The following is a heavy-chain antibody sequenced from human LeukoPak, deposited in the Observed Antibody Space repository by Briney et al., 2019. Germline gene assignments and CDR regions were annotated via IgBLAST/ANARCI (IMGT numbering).Heavy chain of an antibody. D-gene: IGHD5-24*01. J-gene: IGHJ5*02. CDR2: ISGSGGNT. CDR3: AKGGDGYKNWYNWFDP. CDR1: GFTFSSYA. V-gene: IGHV3-23*01. Sequence: GGSLRLSCAASGFTFSSYAMTWVRQAPGKGLEWVSGISGSGGNTYYADSVKGRFTISRDNSKNTLYLQMNSLRAEDTAVYYCAKGGDGYKNWYNWFDPWGQGTLVTVSS.